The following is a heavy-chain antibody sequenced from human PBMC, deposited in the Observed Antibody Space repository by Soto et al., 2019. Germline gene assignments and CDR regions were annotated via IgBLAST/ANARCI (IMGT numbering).Heavy chain of an antibody. CDR1: GNSISGTSSF. CDR3: TRRVRSTGLLDY. D-gene: IGHD4-4*01. V-gene: IGHV4-39*01. Sequence: SETLSLTCTVSGNSISGTSSFWAWIRQPPGRNLEWIGSVYYTGSTYYNSSLKSRVSISIDTSKNQFSLSLNSVTASDTAVYYCTRRVRSTGLLDYWGQGALVTVSS. CDR2: VYYTGST. J-gene: IGHJ4*02.